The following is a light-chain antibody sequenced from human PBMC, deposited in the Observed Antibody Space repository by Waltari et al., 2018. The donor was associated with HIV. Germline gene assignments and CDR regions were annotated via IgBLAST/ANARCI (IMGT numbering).Light chain of an antibody. CDR2: KAS. V-gene: IGKV1-5*03. Sequence: DIQMTQSPSTLSASVGDRVTITCRASQSLSTWLAWYQQKPGKAPKLLIYKASTLESGVPSRFSGSGSGTEFTLTISSLQPDDFATYYCQDYISSSLTFGPGTRVDIK. J-gene: IGKJ3*01. CDR1: QSLSTW. CDR3: QDYISSSLT.